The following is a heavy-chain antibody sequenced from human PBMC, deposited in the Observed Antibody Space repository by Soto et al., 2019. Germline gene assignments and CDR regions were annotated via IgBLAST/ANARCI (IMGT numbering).Heavy chain of an antibody. J-gene: IGHJ6*02. CDR3: ARDRQDYDLWSGYENEGPHGMDV. CDR1: GGSLSGHY. CDR2: INHSGGT. Sequence: QVQLQQWGAGLLKPSETLSLTCAVYGGSLSGHYWTWIRQAPGKGLEWIGEINHSGGTNYNSSLKSRVTISLDTSKNQFSLILLSVTAADTAMYYCARDRQDYDLWSGYENEGPHGMDVWGRGTTVTVSS. V-gene: IGHV4-34*01. D-gene: IGHD3-3*01.